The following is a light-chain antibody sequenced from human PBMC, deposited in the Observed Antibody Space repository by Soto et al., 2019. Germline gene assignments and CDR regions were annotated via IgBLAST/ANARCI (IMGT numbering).Light chain of an antibody. J-gene: IGLJ1*01. CDR2: EVS. Sequence: QSALTQPPSASGSPGQSVTISCTGTSSDVGGYNYVSWYQQHPGKAPKLMIYEVSKRPSGVPDRFSGSKSGNTASLTVSGLQAEDEADYYCSSYAGSNILYVCGTGTKLTVL. V-gene: IGLV2-8*01. CDR1: SSDVGGYNY. CDR3: SSYAGSNILYV.